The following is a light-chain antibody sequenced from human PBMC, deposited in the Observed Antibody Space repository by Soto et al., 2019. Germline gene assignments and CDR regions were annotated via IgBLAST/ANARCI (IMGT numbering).Light chain of an antibody. Sequence: EIVLTQSPATRSLSPGERATLSCRASQSVSSYLAWYQQKPGQAPRLLIYDASNRATGIPDRFSGSGSGTDFTLTISRMEPEDFAVYYCQQYGSPGTFGQGTKVDI. CDR3: QQYGSPGT. CDR1: QSVSSY. J-gene: IGKJ1*01. CDR2: DAS. V-gene: IGKV3-20*01.